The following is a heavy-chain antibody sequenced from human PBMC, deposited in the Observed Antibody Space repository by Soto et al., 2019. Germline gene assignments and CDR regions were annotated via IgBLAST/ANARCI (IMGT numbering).Heavy chain of an antibody. CDR1: GFTFSDYY. J-gene: IGHJ5*02. CDR3: ASDIVVVPAAIT. CDR2: ISSSGSTI. Sequence: GGSLRLSCAASGFTFSDYYMSWIRQAPGKGLEWVSYISSSGSTIYYADSVKGRFTISRDNAKNSLYLQMNSLRAEDTAVYYCASDIVVVPAAITWGQGTLVTVSS. V-gene: IGHV3-11*01. D-gene: IGHD2-2*01.